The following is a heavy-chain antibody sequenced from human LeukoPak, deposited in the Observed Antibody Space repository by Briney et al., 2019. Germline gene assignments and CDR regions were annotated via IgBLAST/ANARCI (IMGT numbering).Heavy chain of an antibody. CDR2: IYYSGST. CDR3: TRDSQGYFDL. V-gene: IGHV4-59*01. Sequence: SETLSLTCTVSGGSISNYYWSWIRQPPGKGLEWIGYIYYSGSTNYNPSLKSRVTISVDTSKNQFSLKLSSVTAADTAVYYCTRDSQGYFDLWGRGTLVTVSS. CDR1: GGSISNYY. J-gene: IGHJ2*01.